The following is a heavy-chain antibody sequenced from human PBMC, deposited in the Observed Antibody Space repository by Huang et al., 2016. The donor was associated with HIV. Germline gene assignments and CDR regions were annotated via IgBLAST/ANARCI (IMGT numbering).Heavy chain of an antibody. V-gene: IGHV4-59*08. CDR1: GGSMRRQY. J-gene: IGHJ5*02. D-gene: IGHD3-16*01. CDR2: VFNTGST. Sequence: QVQLQESGPGLVKPSETLSLTCSVSGGSMRRQYWSWIRQPPGKGLQWIGTVFNTGSTNYNPSFSTRVTMSLDTSRSQFSLTLKSVTPADTAVYYCAQEKSFGNWANNWFDPWGQGTLVAVSS. CDR3: AQEKSFGNWANNWFDP.